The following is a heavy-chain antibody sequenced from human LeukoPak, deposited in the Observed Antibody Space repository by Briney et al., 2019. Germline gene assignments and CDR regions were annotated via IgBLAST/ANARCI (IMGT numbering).Heavy chain of an antibody. J-gene: IGHJ2*01. Sequence: GGSLRLSCAASGFTFSNYAMSWVRQAPGKGLEWVSAISGSGGSTYYADSVKGRFTISRDNSKNTLYLQMNSLRAEDTAVYYCAKDLDRSLSGTFDLWGRGTLVSVSS. CDR1: GFTFSNYA. CDR3: AKDLDRSLSGTFDL. CDR2: ISGSGGST. D-gene: IGHD3-22*01. V-gene: IGHV3-23*01.